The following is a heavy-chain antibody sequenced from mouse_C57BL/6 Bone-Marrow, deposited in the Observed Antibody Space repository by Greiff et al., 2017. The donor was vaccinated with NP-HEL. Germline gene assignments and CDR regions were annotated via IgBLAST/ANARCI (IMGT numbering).Heavy chain of an antibody. V-gene: IGHV5-17*01. CDR2: ISSGGSTI. Sequence: EVQLVESGGGLVKPGGSLKLSCAASGFTFSDYGMHWVRQAPEKGLEWVAYISSGGSTIYYADTVKGRFTISRDNAKNTLSLQMTSLKSEDTAMYYCARRVRFYAMEYWGQGTSVTVSA. CDR1: GFTFSDYG. CDR3: ARRVRFYAMEY. J-gene: IGHJ4*01. D-gene: IGHD1-1*01.